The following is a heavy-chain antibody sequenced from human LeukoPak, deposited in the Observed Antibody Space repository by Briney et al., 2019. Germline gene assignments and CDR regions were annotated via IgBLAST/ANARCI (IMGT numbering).Heavy chain of an antibody. CDR3: AKSESVSSWPYPYNWFDP. J-gene: IGHJ5*02. Sequence: GGSLRLSCAASGFTFSSHAMSWVRQAPGKGLEWVSAISGSGGSTYYADSVKGRFTISRDNSKNTLCLQMNSLRAEDTAVYYCAKSESVSSWPYPYNWFDPWGQGTLVTVSS. CDR2: ISGSGGST. D-gene: IGHD6-13*01. V-gene: IGHV3-23*01. CDR1: GFTFSSHA.